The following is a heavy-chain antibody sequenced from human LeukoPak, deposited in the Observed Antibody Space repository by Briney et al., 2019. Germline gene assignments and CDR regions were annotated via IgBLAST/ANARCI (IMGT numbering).Heavy chain of an antibody. J-gene: IGHJ4*02. V-gene: IGHV4-34*01. CDR1: GGSFSGYY. Sequence: SETLSLTCAVYGGSFSGYYWSWVRQPPGKGLEWIGEINHSGSTNYNPSLKSRVTISVDTSKNQFSLKLSSVTAADTAVYYCARGRRSYYDYWGQGTLVTVSS. CDR3: ARGRRSYYDY. CDR2: INHSGST.